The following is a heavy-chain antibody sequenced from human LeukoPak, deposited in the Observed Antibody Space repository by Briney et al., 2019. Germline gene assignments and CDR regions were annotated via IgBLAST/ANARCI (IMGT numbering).Heavy chain of an antibody. CDR3: ARDRAYGDYEVDY. CDR1: GLTVSSIY. CDR2: IYSGGST. Sequence: PGGSLRLSCAASGLTVSSIYMSRVRQAPGKGLEWVSVIYSGGSTYYADSVKGRFTISRDNSKNTLYLQMNSLRAEDTAVYYCARDRAYGDYEVDYLGQGTLVTVSS. D-gene: IGHD4-17*01. V-gene: IGHV3-66*01. J-gene: IGHJ4*02.